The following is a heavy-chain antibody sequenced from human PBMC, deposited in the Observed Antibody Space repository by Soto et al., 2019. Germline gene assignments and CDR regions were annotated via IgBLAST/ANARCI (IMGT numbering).Heavy chain of an antibody. Sequence: PGGSLRLSCAASGFTFNSYSMNWVRQAPGKGLEWVSYISSSSTTKYYTDSVKGRFTISRDNAKNSLYLQMNSLRDDDTAVYYCARPSSGWSQVIYWGQGTLVTVSS. V-gene: IGHV3-48*02. CDR1: GFTFNSYS. J-gene: IGHJ4*02. CDR3: ARPSSGWSQVIY. D-gene: IGHD6-19*01. CDR2: ISSSSTTK.